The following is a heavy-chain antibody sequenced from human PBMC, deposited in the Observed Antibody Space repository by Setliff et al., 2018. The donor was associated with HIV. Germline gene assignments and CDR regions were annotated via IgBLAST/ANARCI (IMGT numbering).Heavy chain of an antibody. J-gene: IGHJ4*02. Sequence: GASVKVSCKASGDIPRHYGFNWVRQAPGQGLEWVGSVIPVFGEPHYAQRFQGRVTITADRSSNTAYMEIMSLRFDDTATYYCARGVLYGLSEYWGTGSLVTVS. D-gene: IGHD3-10*01. V-gene: IGHV1-69*13. CDR1: GDIPRHYG. CDR3: ARGVLYGLSEY. CDR2: VIPVFGEP.